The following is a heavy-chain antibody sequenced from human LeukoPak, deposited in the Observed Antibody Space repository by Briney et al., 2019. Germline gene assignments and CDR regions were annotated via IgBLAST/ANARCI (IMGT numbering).Heavy chain of an antibody. CDR2: IYSGGST. Sequence: GGSLRLSCAASGFTFTSSGMTWVRQAPGKGLKWVSVIYSGGSTSDAASATGRCSISRDNTNNTPHLHMNNLRAQDTSVYYCARYPCIRGVMGYFDYWGQGTRVSVFS. J-gene: IGHJ4*02. CDR3: ARYPCIRGVMGYFDY. D-gene: IGHD3-10*01. CDR1: GFTFTSSG. V-gene: IGHV3-66*02.